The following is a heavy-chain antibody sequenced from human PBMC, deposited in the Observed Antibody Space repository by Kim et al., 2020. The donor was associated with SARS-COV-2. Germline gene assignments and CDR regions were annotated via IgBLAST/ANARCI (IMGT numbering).Heavy chain of an antibody. CDR3: AKDYYDSSGYKAYYYYGMDV. J-gene: IGHJ6*02. Sequence: RFTISRDNSKNTLYLQMNSLRAEDTAVYYCAKDYYDSSGYKAYYYYGMDVWGQGTTVTVSS. V-gene: IGHV3-23*01. D-gene: IGHD3-22*01.